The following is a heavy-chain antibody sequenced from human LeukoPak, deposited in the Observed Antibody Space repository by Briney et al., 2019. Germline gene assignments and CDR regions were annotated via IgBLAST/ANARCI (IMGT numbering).Heavy chain of an antibody. V-gene: IGHV3-11*04. Sequence: PGGSLRLSCAASGFTFSDYNMRWIRQAPGKGLEWVSYISSSSSTIYYADSVKGRFTISRDNAKNSLYLQMNSLRAEDTAVYYCASLELLDYWGQGTLVTVSS. CDR1: GFTFSDYN. D-gene: IGHD1-26*01. CDR3: ASLELLDY. CDR2: ISSSSSTI. J-gene: IGHJ4*02.